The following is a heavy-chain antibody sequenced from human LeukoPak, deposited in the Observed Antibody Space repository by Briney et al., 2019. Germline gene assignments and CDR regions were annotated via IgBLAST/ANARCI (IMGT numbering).Heavy chain of an antibody. J-gene: IGHJ6*03. Sequence: SETLSLTCTVSGGSISSYYWSWIRQLAGKGLEWIGRIYTSGSTNYNPSLKSRVTMSVDTTKNQFSLKLSSVTAADTAVYYCARDSFFGVTYNYYYMDVWGKGTTVTVSS. CDR1: GGSISSYY. D-gene: IGHD3-3*01. CDR2: IYTSGST. V-gene: IGHV4-4*07. CDR3: ARDSFFGVTYNYYYMDV.